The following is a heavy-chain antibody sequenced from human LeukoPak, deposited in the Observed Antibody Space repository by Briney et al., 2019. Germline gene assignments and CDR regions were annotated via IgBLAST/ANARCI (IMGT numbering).Heavy chain of an antibody. CDR1: SGSISSYY. V-gene: IGHV4-59*01. D-gene: IGHD1-26*01. Sequence: KPSETLSLNCTVSSGSISSYYWSWIRQPPGKGLEWIGYVYYSGSTNYNPSLKSRVTISIDTSKNQFSLKLSSVTAADTAVYYCARSHPNLSASSGCYSPIDYWGQGTLVTVSS. J-gene: IGHJ4*02. CDR2: VYYSGST. CDR3: ARSHPNLSASSGCYSPIDY.